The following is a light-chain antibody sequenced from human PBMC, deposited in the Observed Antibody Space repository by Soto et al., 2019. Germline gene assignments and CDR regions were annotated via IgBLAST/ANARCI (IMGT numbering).Light chain of an antibody. J-gene: IGLJ1*01. CDR2: RNN. CDR1: SSNIGSNY. V-gene: IGLV1-47*01. Sequence: QSVLTQPPSASGTPGQRVTISCSGSSSNIGSNYVYWYQQLPGMAPKLLIYRNNQRPSGVPDRFSGSKSGTSASLAISGLRSGDEADYYCAAWEDSLSGRGVLGTGTRSPS. CDR3: AAWEDSLSGRGV.